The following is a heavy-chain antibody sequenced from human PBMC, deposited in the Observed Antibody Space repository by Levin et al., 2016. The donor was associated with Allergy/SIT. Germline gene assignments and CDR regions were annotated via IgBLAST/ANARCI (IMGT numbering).Heavy chain of an antibody. J-gene: IGHJ4*01. CDR1: EFTLSSGW. V-gene: IGHV3-15*05. Sequence: GGSLRLSCTASEFTLSSGWMSWVRQVPGKGLEWVGRIKSNRDGAKPDYPAPVKGRFSIWREDSTNTLYLQMNSLRGEDTGVYYCASEFYSRWYFDYWGRGTQVTVSS. CDR3: ASEFYSRWYFDY. D-gene: IGHD4-11*01. CDR2: IKSNRDGAKP.